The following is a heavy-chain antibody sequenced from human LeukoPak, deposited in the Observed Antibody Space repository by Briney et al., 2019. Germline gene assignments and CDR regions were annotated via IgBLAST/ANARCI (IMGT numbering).Heavy chain of an antibody. D-gene: IGHD5-12*01. CDR3: ARGTGYSGYPMIYYYYYMDV. V-gene: IGHV4-34*01. CDR1: GGSFSGYY. J-gene: IGHJ6*03. CDR2: INHSGST. Sequence: SETLSLTCAVYGGSFSGYYWSWIRQPPGKGLEWIGEINHSGSTNYNPSLKSRVTISVDTSRNQFSLKLSSVTAADTAVYYCARGTGYSGYPMIYYYYYMDVWGKGTTVTVSS.